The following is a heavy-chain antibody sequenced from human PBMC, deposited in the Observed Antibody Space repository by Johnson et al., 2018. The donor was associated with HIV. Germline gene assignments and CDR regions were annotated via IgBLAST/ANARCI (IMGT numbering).Heavy chain of an antibody. D-gene: IGHD3-9*01. Sequence: VQLMESGGGVVRPGGSLRLSCTASRITFDDYDMSWVRQAPGKGLEWVSVIYSGGSTYYADSVKGRFTISRDNSKNTLYLQMNSLRAEDTAVYYCASVYYNILTGYYYDALDMWGQGTMVTVSS. J-gene: IGHJ3*02. CDR3: ASVYYNILTGYYYDALDM. V-gene: IGHV3-66*02. CDR1: RITFDDYD. CDR2: IYSGGST.